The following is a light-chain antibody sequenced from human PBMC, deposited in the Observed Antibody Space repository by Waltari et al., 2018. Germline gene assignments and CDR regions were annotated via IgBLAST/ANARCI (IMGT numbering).Light chain of an antibody. Sequence: DIQMTQSPSSVSASVGDSVTLTCRASPGISSRLAWYQQKPGKAPKLLIYDASSLHSGVPSRFSGSGSGTEFTLAISSLQPEDFATYYCQQVDSFPRTFGQGTKVEVK. CDR3: QQVDSFPRT. J-gene: IGKJ1*01. CDR1: PGISSR. V-gene: IGKV1-12*01. CDR2: DAS.